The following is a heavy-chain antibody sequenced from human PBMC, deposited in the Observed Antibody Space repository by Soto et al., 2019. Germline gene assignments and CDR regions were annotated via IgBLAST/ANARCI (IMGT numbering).Heavy chain of an antibody. CDR1: GHSISSGHY. D-gene: IGHD5-18*01. J-gene: IGHJ4*02. CDR3: ARDQRYGQISPYIDS. Sequence: PSETLSLTCTVSGHSISSGHYWGWIRQPPGKGPELIGSMHHSGTTHYNPSLKSRGTISIDTSKDQFSLKLRSVTAADTAVYFCARDQRYGQISPYIDSWGQGTLVTVS. CDR2: MHHSGTT. V-gene: IGHV4-38-2*02.